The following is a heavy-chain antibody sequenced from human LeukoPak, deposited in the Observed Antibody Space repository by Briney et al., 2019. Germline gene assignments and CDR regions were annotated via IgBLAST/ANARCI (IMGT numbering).Heavy chain of an antibody. V-gene: IGHV3-15*01. CDR2: IQSKSDGGTT. Sequence: PGGSLRLSCAASGFTFINAWMSWVRQVPGKGLEWVGRIQSKSDGGTTEYAAPVKGRFTISRDDSKNTLYLQMNSLKIEDTGVYYCTTPEPRDDSSGYSVNDAFDIWGQGTMVTVSS. CDR3: TTPEPRDDSSGYSVNDAFDI. D-gene: IGHD3-22*01. CDR1: GFTFINAW. J-gene: IGHJ3*02.